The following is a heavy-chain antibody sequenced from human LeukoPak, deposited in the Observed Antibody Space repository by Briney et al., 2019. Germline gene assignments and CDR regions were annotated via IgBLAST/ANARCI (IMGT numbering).Heavy chain of an antibody. Sequence: QPGGSLRLSCAASGFTFSSYALHWVRQAPGKGLEWVAVISYDGSDKYYADSVKGRFTISRDNSQNTLYLQMNSLRAEDTAVYYCARGYCSGGSCYSVYFDYWGQGTLVTVSS. D-gene: IGHD2-15*01. CDR2: ISYDGSDK. V-gene: IGHV3-30*14. CDR1: GFTFSSYA. CDR3: ARGYCSGGSCYSVYFDY. J-gene: IGHJ4*02.